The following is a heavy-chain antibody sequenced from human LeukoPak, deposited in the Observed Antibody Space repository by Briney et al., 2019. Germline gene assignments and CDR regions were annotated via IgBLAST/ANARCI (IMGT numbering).Heavy chain of an antibody. D-gene: IGHD6-13*01. CDR1: GFTFSSYE. CDR3: ARDNGAAAGSGGYYYGMDV. Sequence: GGSLRLSCAASGFTFSSYEMNWVRQAPGKGLEWVSYISSSGSTIYYADSVKGRFTISRDNAKNSLYLQMNSLRAEDTAVYYCARDNGAAAGSGGYYYGMDVWGKGTTVTVSS. V-gene: IGHV3-48*03. CDR2: ISSSGSTI. J-gene: IGHJ6*04.